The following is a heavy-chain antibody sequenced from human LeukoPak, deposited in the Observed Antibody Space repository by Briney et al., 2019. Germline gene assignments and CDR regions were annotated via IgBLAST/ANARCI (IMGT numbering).Heavy chain of an antibody. CDR3: AGTRGMTTVTTGVFDI. Sequence: SETLSLTCTVSGGSISSYYWSWIRQPAGKGLEGIGRIYTSGSTNYNPSLKSRVTMSVDTSKNQFSLKLSSVTAADTAVYYCAGTRGMTTVTTGVFDIWGQGTMVTVSS. CDR1: GGSISSYY. CDR2: IYTSGST. D-gene: IGHD4-17*01. J-gene: IGHJ3*02. V-gene: IGHV4-4*07.